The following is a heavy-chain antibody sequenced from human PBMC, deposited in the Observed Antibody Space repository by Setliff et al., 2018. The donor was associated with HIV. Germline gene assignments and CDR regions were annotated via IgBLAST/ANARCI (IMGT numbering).Heavy chain of an antibody. J-gene: IGHJ4*02. Sequence: PSETLSLTCTVSGDSISSGSYYWSWIRQPAGEGLEWIGQIHTSGSTNYNPSLKSRVTISVDTSKNQFSLNLSSVTAADTAVYYCALDPGYRRDYWGQRTLVTVSS. CDR3: ALDPGYRRDY. V-gene: IGHV4-61*09. CDR2: IHTSGST. D-gene: IGHD5-12*01. CDR1: GDSISSGSYY.